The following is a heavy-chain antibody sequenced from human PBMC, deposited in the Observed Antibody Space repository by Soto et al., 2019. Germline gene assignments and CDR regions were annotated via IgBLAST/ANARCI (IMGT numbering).Heavy chain of an antibody. D-gene: IGHD1-26*01. J-gene: IGHJ4*01. CDR1: GDSVSSNSAG. CDR3: ARGEQYSGRIFDY. CDR2: TYYRSKWYY. Sequence: PSQTLSLTCVITGDSVSSNSAGWSWVRQSPSRGLEWLGRTYYRSKWYYEYAVSVRGRITINPDTSKNQYSPQLNSVTPEDTAVYFCARGEQYSGRIFDYWGQGTLVTVS. V-gene: IGHV6-1*01.